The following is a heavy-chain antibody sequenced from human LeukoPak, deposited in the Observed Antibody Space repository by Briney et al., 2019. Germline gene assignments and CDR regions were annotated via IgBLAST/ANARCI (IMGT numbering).Heavy chain of an antibody. CDR1: GFTFSSYS. Sequence: GGSLRLSCAASGFTFSSYSMNWVRQAPGKGLEWVSSISSSGNYIYYADSVKGRFTVSRDNAKNSVFLQMNSLRAEDTAVYYCTRDGASFDYWGQGTLVTVSS. J-gene: IGHJ4*02. V-gene: IGHV3-21*01. CDR2: ISSSGNYI. CDR3: TRDGASFDY.